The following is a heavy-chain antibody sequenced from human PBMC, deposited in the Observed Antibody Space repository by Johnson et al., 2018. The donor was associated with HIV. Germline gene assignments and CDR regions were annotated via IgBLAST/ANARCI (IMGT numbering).Heavy chain of an antibody. D-gene: IGHD5-12*01. CDR2: IYWNGGRT. J-gene: IGHJ3*02. Sequence: VQLVESGGGVVRPGGSLRLSCAASGFTFDDYGMSWVRQAPGKGLEWVSGIYWNGGRTAYADSVKGRFTISRDNSKNTLYLQMNSLRAEDTAVYYCARGRARAFDIWGQGTIVTVSS. V-gene: IGHV3-20*04. CDR1: GFTFDDYG. CDR3: ARGRARAFDI.